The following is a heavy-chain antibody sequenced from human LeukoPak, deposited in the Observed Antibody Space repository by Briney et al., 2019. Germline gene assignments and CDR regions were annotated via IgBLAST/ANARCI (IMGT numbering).Heavy chain of an antibody. J-gene: IGHJ6*02. V-gene: IGHV1-58*01. CDR1: GFTFTSSA. Sequence: SVKVSCKASGFTFTSSAVQWVRQARGQRLEWIGWIVVGSGNTNYAQKFQERVTITRDMSTSTAYMELSSLRSEDTAVYYCAREGQQWLDYYYYYGMDVWGQGTTVTVSS. D-gene: IGHD6-19*01. CDR3: AREGQQWLDYYYYYGMDV. CDR2: IVVGSGNT.